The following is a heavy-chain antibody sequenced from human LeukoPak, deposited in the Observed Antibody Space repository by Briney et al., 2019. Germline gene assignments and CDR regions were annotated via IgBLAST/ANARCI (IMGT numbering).Heavy chain of an antibody. CDR1: GFSVNSNY. Sequence: GGSLRLSCAASGFSVNSNYMSWVRQAPGKGLEWVSVIYSSGSTYYADSVKGRFTISRDNSKNTLHLQINTLIAEDTAGYYFWSRIATAGSVDYWGQGTQVTVSS. CDR2: IYSSGST. V-gene: IGHV3-53*01. D-gene: IGHD6-13*01. CDR3: WSRIATAGSVDY. J-gene: IGHJ4*02.